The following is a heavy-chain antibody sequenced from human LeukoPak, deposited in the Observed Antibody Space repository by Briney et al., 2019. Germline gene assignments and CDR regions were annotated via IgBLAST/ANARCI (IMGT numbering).Heavy chain of an antibody. CDR1: GFTFSSYA. CDR2: IGSSGSSI. CDR3: ARGGNWFDP. J-gene: IGHJ5*02. V-gene: IGHV3-48*03. Sequence: PGGSLRLSCAASGFTFSSYAVSWVRQAPGKGLEWVSYIGSSGSSIYYADSAKGRFTISRDNAKNSLYLQMNSLRVEDTAVYFCARGGNWFDPWGQGTLVTVSS.